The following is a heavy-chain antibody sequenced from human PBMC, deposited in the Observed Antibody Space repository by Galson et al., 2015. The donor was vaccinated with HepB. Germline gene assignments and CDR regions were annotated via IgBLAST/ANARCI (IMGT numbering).Heavy chain of an antibody. CDR1: GGSISSSSYY. Sequence: ETLSLTCTVSGGSISSSSYYWGWIRQPPGKGLEWIGSIYYSGSTYYNPSLKSRVTISVDTSKNQFSLKLSSVTAADTAVYYCARQEFGVATVWYDAFDIWGQGTMVTVSS. V-gene: IGHV4-39*01. J-gene: IGHJ3*02. CDR3: ARQEFGVATVWYDAFDI. D-gene: IGHD3-10*01. CDR2: IYYSGST.